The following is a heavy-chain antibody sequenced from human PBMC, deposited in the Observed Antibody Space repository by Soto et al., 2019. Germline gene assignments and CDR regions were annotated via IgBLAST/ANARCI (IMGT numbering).Heavy chain of an antibody. CDR1: GGTISSWY. V-gene: IGHV4-59*12. Sequence: PSETLSLTCTVSGGTISSWYWSWIRQPPGKGLEWIGYIYYSGSTNCNPSLKSRVTISVDTSKNQFSLKLSSVTAADTAVYYCARDLWGYCGTDCYPLDVWGQGTTVTVSS. J-gene: IGHJ6*02. D-gene: IGHD2-21*02. CDR3: ARDLWGYCGTDCYPLDV. CDR2: IYYSGST.